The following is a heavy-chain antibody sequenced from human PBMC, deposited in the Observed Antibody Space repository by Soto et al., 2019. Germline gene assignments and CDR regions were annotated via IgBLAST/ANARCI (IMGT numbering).Heavy chain of an antibody. V-gene: IGHV6-1*01. CDR2: TYYRSKWYN. J-gene: IGHJ4*02. CDR1: GDSVSSNSAA. Sequence: SQTLSLTCAISGDSVSSNSAAWNWIRQSPSRGLEWLGRTYYRSKWYNDYAVSVKSRITINPDTSKNQFSLQLNSVTPEDTAVYYCARDGKKKASSWSNFDYWGQGTLVTVSS. D-gene: IGHD6-13*01. CDR3: ARDGKKKASSWSNFDY.